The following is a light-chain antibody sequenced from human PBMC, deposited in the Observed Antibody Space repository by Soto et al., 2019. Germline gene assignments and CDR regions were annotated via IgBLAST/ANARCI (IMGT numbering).Light chain of an antibody. CDR1: QSVSSN. J-gene: IGKJ1*01. CDR3: QQYNNWPRT. V-gene: IGKV3-15*01. Sequence: EIVMTQSLATLSVSQGERATLSCRASQSVSSNLAWYQQKPGQAPRLLIYGASTRATGIPARFSGSGSGTEFTLTISSLQSEDFAVYYCQQYNNWPRTFGQGTKVAIK. CDR2: GAS.